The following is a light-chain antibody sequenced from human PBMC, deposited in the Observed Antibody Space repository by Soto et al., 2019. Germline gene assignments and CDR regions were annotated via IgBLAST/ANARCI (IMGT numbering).Light chain of an antibody. Sequence: DIVMTQTPLSLSVTPGQPASISCQSSQSLLHTDGKTYLSWYLQRPGQPLQLLIYEVSNRFSGVPDRFNGSGSETDFTLKISRVEAEDVGIYFCMHSVQIPPTFVQGTKVEIK. CDR2: EVS. J-gene: IGKJ1*01. V-gene: IGKV2D-29*01. CDR3: MHSVQIPPT. CDR1: QSLLHTDGKTY.